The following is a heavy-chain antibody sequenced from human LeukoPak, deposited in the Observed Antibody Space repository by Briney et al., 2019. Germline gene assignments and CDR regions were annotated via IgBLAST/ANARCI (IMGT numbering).Heavy chain of an antibody. CDR2: INPNSGNI. CDR1: GYTFTGYY. D-gene: IGHD2-21*01. J-gene: IGHJ4*02. V-gene: IGHV1-18*04. CDR3: ARDGHIVVSDY. Sequence: ASVKVSCKASGYTFTGYYMHWVRQAPGQGLEWMGWINPNSGNINYAQKLQGRVTMTTDTSTSTAYMELRSLRSDDTAVYYCARDGHIVVSDYWGQGTLVTVSS.